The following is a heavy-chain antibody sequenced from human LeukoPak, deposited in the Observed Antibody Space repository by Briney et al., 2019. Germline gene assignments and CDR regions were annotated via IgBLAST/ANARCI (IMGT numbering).Heavy chain of an antibody. CDR3: AREGPYYYGSGSYDVAIDY. J-gene: IGHJ4*02. Sequence: GASVKVSCKASGYTFTSYDINWVRQATGQGLEWMGWMNPNSGNTGYAQKFQGRVTMTRNTSISTAYMELSSLRSEDTAVYYCAREGPYYYGSGSYDVAIDYWGQGTLVTVSS. CDR1: GYTFTSYD. V-gene: IGHV1-8*01. CDR2: MNPNSGNT. D-gene: IGHD3-10*01.